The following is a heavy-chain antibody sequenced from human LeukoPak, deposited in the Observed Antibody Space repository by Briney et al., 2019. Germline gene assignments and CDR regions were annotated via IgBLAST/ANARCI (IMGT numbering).Heavy chain of an antibody. CDR3: ARESRITGTTTSGFDI. CDR1: GFTFSNYW. CDR2: IKRDGRDK. Sequence: GGSLRLSCVASGFTFSNYWMSWVRQAPGKGLEWVANIKRDGRDKNSVDSVKGRFTISRDNAENSMFLRMNSLRVEDTAVYYCARESRITGTTTSGFDIWGQGTMVTVSS. V-gene: IGHV3-7*01. J-gene: IGHJ3*02. D-gene: IGHD1-14*01.